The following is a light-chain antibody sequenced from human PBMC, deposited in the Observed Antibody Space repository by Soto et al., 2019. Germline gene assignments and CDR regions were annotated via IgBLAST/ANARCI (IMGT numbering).Light chain of an antibody. Sequence: QAVVTQEPSFSVSPGGTVTLTCGLSSDSVSASHFPSWYQQTPGQAPRTLIYNTNTRSSGVPDRFSGSILGNRAALTITGAQADDESDYYCQSYDSSLTDVVFGGGTKLTVL. CDR1: SDSVSASHF. V-gene: IGLV8-61*01. J-gene: IGLJ2*01. CDR2: NTN. CDR3: QSYDSSLTDVV.